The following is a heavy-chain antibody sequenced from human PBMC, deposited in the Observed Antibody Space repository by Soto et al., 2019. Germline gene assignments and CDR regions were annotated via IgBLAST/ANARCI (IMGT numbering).Heavy chain of an antibody. CDR1: GGSISSGGYY. CDR3: ERARDAGTVRADNNSGMDV. D-gene: IGHD2-2*01. J-gene: IGHJ6*02. Sequence: PSETLSLTCTVSGGSISSGGYYWSWIRQHPGKGLEWIGYIYYSGSTYYNPSLKSRVTISVDTSKNQFSLKLSSLTAADTAVYYGERARDAGTVRADNNSGMDVWGPGTTVT. CDR2: IYYSGST. V-gene: IGHV4-31*03.